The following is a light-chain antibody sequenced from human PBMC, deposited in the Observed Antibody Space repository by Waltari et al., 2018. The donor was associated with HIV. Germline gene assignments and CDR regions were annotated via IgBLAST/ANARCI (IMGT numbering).Light chain of an antibody. CDR3: QAFDNSLNGYV. V-gene: IGLV1-40*01. CDR1: SSNIGAHFD. J-gene: IGLJ1*01. Sequence: QSVLTQPPSLSGAPGQRVTISCTGSSSNIGAHFDVHWYQVLPGPAPKLLLFGNSNRPAGVPDRFSGSKSGTSASLAITGLQPEDEAEYFCQAFDNSLNGYVFGTGTTVIVL. CDR2: GNS.